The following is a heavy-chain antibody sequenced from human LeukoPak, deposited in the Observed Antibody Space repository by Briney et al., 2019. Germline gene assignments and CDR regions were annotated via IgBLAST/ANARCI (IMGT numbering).Heavy chain of an antibody. D-gene: IGHD5-18*01. Sequence: GGSLRLSCAASGFTFSTYAMSWVRQAPGKGLEWVSSISGGSIYTSYADSVKGRFTISRDDSKNTLYLQMNSLRAEDTAVYFCARTLGGYNYGPYDSWGQGTLVSVSS. CDR1: GFTFSTYA. CDR3: ARTLGGYNYGPYDS. CDR2: ISGGSIYT. J-gene: IGHJ4*02. V-gene: IGHV3-23*01.